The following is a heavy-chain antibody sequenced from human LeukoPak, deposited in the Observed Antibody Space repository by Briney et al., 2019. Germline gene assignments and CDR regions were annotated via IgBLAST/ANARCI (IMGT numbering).Heavy chain of an antibody. J-gene: IGHJ4*02. Sequence: PSETLSLTCTVSSGSISTSNYYWGWVRQPPGKALEWIGNIFYSGSTYYSPSLKSRVTISVDTSKNQFSLKLSSVTAADTAVYYCARRLAVAGTLPDYWGQGTLVTVSS. CDR2: IFYSGST. CDR3: ARRLAVAGTLPDY. D-gene: IGHD6-19*01. V-gene: IGHV4-39*07. CDR1: SGSISTSNYY.